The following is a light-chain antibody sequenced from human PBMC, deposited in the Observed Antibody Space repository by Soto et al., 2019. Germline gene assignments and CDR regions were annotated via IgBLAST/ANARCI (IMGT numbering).Light chain of an antibody. Sequence: DIVLTQSPGTLSLSPGERSTLSCSVDQRVSSSYLAWYQQTPGQAPRLLIYGASSRDTGIPDRFSGSGSGTDFTLTISRLEPEDFAVYYCQQYGTSLLTFGGGTKVDI. CDR1: QRVSSSY. CDR3: QQYGTSLLT. J-gene: IGKJ4*01. CDR2: GAS. V-gene: IGKV3-20*01.